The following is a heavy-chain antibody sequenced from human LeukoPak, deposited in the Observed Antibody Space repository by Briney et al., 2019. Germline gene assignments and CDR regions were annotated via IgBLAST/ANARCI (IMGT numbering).Heavy chain of an antibody. CDR2: INHSGST. CDR3: ARGVSSGWYGY. D-gene: IGHD6-19*01. Sequence: PSETLSLTCAVYGGSFSGYYWSWIRQPPGKGLEWIGEINHSGSTNYNPSLKSRVTISVDTSKNQFSLKLSSVTAADTAVHYCARGVSSGWYGYWGQGTLVTVSS. J-gene: IGHJ4*02. CDR1: GGSFSGYY. V-gene: IGHV4-34*01.